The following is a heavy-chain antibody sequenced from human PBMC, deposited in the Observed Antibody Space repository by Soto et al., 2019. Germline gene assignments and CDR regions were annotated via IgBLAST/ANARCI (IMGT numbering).Heavy chain of an antibody. J-gene: IGHJ4*02. D-gene: IGHD3-10*01. V-gene: IGHV5-10-1*01. Sequence: PGESLKISCKGSGYSFTSYWISWVRQMPGKGLEWMGRIDPSDSYTNYSPSFQGHVTISADKSISTAYLQWSSLKASDTAMYYCARRREVLLWFGESTDYFDYWGQGTLVTVSS. CDR1: GYSFTSYW. CDR3: ARRREVLLWFGESTDYFDY. CDR2: IDPSDSYT.